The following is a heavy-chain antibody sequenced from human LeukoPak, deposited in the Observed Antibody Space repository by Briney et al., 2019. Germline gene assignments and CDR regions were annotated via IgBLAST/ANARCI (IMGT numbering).Heavy chain of an antibody. CDR1: GYTVTNYW. CDR2: IYPGDSDT. Sequence: GESLKISCMVSGYTVTNYWIGWVRQMPGKGLELMGIIYPGDSDTRYSPSFQGKVTISADKSISTAYLQWGGLKASDTAFFFKQKTAYEILTAPAMYYFDYWGQGTLVTVSS. J-gene: IGHJ4*02. CDR3: QKTAYEILTAPAMYYFDY. D-gene: IGHD3-9*01. V-gene: IGHV5-51*01.